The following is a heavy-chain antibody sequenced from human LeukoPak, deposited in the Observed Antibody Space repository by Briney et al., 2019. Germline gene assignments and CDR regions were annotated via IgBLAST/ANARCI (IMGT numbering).Heavy chain of an antibody. CDR3: ARAGDIVVVPAAPPASDYYGMDV. Sequence: SVKVSCKASGGTFSSYAISWVRQAPGQGLEWMGRIIPILGIANYAQKFQGRVTITADKSTSTAYMELSSLRSEDTAVYYCARAGDIVVVPAAPPASDYYGMDVWGQGTTVTVSS. D-gene: IGHD2-2*01. CDR1: GGTFSSYA. CDR2: IIPILGIA. V-gene: IGHV1-69*04. J-gene: IGHJ6*02.